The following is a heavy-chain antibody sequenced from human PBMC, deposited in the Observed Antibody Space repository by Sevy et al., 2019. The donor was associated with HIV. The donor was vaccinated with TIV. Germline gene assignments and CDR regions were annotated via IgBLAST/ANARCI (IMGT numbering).Heavy chain of an antibody. Sequence: GGSLRLSCAASGFTFSSYEMNWVRQAPGKGLEWVSYISSSGSTIYYADSVKGRFTISRDNAKNSLYLQMNSLRDEDTAVYYCARGARGSYSSSWFDPWGQGTLVTVSS. D-gene: IGHD6-13*01. CDR1: GFTFSSYE. CDR2: ISSSGSTI. CDR3: ARGARGSYSSSWFDP. J-gene: IGHJ5*02. V-gene: IGHV3-48*03.